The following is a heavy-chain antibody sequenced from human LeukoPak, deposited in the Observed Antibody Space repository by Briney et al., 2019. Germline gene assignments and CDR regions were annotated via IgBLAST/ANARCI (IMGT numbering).Heavy chain of an antibody. CDR3: ARAPPVKLWFGDLLCDAFDI. Sequence: TSSETLSLTCTVSGGSISTGDCYWNRIRQPTGKGLEGIGYIYYSGSTYYNPSLKSRVTISIDMSKNQFSLKLSSVTAADTAVYYCARAPPVKLWFGDLLCDAFDIWGQRTMVIVSS. J-gene: IGHJ3*02. D-gene: IGHD3-10*01. CDR1: GGSISTGDCY. V-gene: IGHV4-30-4*01. CDR2: IYYSGST.